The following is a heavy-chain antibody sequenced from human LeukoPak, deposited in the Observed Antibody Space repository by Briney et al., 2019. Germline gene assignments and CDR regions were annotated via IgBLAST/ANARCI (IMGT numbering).Heavy chain of an antibody. Sequence: SETLSLTCTVSGGSISSGGYYWSWIRQHPGKGLEWIGYIYYSGNTYYNPSLKSRVTMSVDTSKNQFSLKLSSVTAADTAVYFCARAAYCGGDCYYYFDYWGQGTLVTVSS. D-gene: IGHD2-21*02. J-gene: IGHJ4*02. CDR1: GGSISSGGYY. CDR2: IYYSGNT. V-gene: IGHV4-61*08. CDR3: ARAAYCGGDCYYYFDY.